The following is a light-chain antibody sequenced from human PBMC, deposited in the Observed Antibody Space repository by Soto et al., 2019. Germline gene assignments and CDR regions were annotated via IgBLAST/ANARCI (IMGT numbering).Light chain of an antibody. CDR2: AAS. V-gene: IGKV1-16*01. J-gene: IGKJ2*01. CDR1: QHISNY. CDR3: HQYDSYPHS. Sequence: DLQMTQSPPSLSASVGDRVTITCRTSQHISNYLAWFQQTPGKAPKSLISAASSLQNGVPPRFSGSGFGTDFTLTTSSLQPEDFDTYYCHQYDSYPHSVGHGTKLEI.